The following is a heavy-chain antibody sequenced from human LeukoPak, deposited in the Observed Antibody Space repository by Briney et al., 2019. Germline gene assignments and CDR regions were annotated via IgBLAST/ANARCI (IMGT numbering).Heavy chain of an antibody. CDR1: GFTVSSNY. D-gene: IGHD4-17*01. CDR2: IYSGGST. J-gene: IGHJ4*02. CDR3: ARDRDYGSFDY. V-gene: IGHV3-53*01. Sequence: GGSLRLSCAASGFTVSSNYMSWVRQAPGKGLEWVSVIYSGGSTYYADSVKGRLTISRDNSKNTLYLQMNSLRAEDTAVYYCARDRDYGSFDYWGQGTLVTVSS.